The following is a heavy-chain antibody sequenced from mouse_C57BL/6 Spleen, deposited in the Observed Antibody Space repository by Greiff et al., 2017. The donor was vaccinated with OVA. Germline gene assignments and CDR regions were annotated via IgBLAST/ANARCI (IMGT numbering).Heavy chain of an antibody. CDR1: GYTFTSSG. CDR3: ARERIYDGYYRFAY. D-gene: IGHD2-3*01. V-gene: IGHV1-81*01. CDR2: IYPRSGNT. J-gene: IGHJ3*01. Sequence: QVQLKQSGAELARPGASVKLSCKASGYTFTSSGISWVKQRTGQGLEWFGEIYPRSGNTYYNETFKGKATLTADKSSSTAYLELRSLTSEDSALYCCARERIYDGYYRFAYWGQGTLVTDSA.